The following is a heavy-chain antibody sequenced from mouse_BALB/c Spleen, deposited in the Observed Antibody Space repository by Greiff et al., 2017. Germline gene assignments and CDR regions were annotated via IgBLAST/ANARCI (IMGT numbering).Heavy chain of an antibody. CDR1: GFTFTDYY. D-gene: IGHD2-10*02. CDR2: IRNKANGYTT. V-gene: IGHV7-3*02. J-gene: IGHJ4*01. CDR3: ARDGEYCNYGAMDY. Sequence: EVMLVESGGGLVQPGGSLRLSCATSGFTFTDYYMSWVRQPPGKALEWLGFIRNKANGYTTEYSASVKGRFTISRDNSQSILYLQMNTLRAEDSATYYCARDGEYCNYGAMDYWGQGTSVTVSS.